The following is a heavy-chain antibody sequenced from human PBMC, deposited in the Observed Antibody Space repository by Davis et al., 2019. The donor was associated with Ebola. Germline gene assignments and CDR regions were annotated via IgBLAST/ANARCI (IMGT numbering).Heavy chain of an antibody. CDR2: ISSSSSTI. CDR3: ARDRGYYYYYYYGMDV. D-gene: IGHD3-22*01. J-gene: IGHJ6*02. CDR1: GFTFSSYS. Sequence: EGSLRLSCAASGFTFSSYSMNWVRQAPGKGLEWVSYISSSSSTIYYADSVKGRFTISRDNAKNSLYLQMNSLRAEDTAVYYCARDRGYYYYYYYGMDVWGQGTTVTVSS. V-gene: IGHV3-48*04.